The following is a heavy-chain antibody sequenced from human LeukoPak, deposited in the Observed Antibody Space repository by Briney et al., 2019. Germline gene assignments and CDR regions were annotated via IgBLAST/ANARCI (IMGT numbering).Heavy chain of an antibody. J-gene: IGHJ4*02. D-gene: IGHD3-22*01. Sequence: LSGQSLRLSCAASGSSFSRYAMQWLRQDPGKGLEWVALILYDESEEYHADSVKDRFTISRDNSKNTLYLQMNNVRPEDTAVYYCATNTHDIIGTDYWGQGTLVTVSS. CDR1: GSSFSRYA. CDR2: ILYDESEE. V-gene: IGHV3-30*04. CDR3: ATNTHDIIGTDY.